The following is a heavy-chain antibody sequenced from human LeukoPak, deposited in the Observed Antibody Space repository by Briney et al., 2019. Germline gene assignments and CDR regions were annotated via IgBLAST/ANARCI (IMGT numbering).Heavy chain of an antibody. J-gene: IGHJ4*02. CDR1: GFTFSSYA. D-gene: IGHD4-17*01. Sequence: GGSLRLSCAASGFTFSSYAMSWVRQAPGKGLEWVSGISGSGSITYYADSVKGRFTISRDNSKNTLYLQMNSLRAEDTAVYYCAKDLYGDYDNDCWGKGTMVTVSS. CDR2: ISGSGSIT. V-gene: IGHV3-23*01. CDR3: AKDLYGDYDNDC.